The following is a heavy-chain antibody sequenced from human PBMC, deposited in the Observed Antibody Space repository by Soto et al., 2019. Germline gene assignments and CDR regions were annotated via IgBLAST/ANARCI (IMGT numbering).Heavy chain of an antibody. CDR1: GFTFSTYW. Sequence: EVQLVESGGDLVQPGGSLRLSCAASGFTFSTYWMQWVRQAPGKGLVWVSRINSDGSTTTYADSVKGRFTISRDNAKNTMYLQMNSLRAEDAAVYYCRVTTLWGGGGGYYYYMDVWGKGTRVTVSS. J-gene: IGHJ6*03. CDR3: RVTTLWGGGGGYYYYMDV. D-gene: IGHD3-16*01. V-gene: IGHV3-74*03. CDR2: INSDGSTT.